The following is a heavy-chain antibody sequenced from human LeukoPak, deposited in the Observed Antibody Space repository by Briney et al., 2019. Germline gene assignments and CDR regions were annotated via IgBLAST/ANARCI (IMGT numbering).Heavy chain of an antibody. CDR1: GYNFANDW. CDR2: IYPDDSDT. Sequence: GESLKISCKGSGYNFANDWIGWVRQMPGKGLEWMGIIYPDDSDTIYSPSFQGQVIISADKSISTAYLQWSSLKASDSAIYYCARQESEITTPANRYFDRWGQGTLVTVSP. V-gene: IGHV5-51*01. D-gene: IGHD2-15*01. J-gene: IGHJ4*02. CDR3: ARQESEITTPANRYFDR.